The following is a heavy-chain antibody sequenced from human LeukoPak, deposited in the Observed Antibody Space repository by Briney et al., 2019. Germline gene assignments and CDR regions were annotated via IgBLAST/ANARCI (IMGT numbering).Heavy chain of an antibody. J-gene: IGHJ3*01. CDR1: GGSFSSYY. Sequence: SETLSLTCGVYGGSFSSYYWSWIRQPPGKGLEWIGQIDHSGSTNFNPSLKSRVTMSVDTTKKRVSLNLNSVTAADTAVYYCARVLLVTPVAAFDVWGQGTMVAVSS. D-gene: IGHD4-23*01. CDR3: ARVLLVTPVAAFDV. CDR2: IDHSGST. V-gene: IGHV4-34*01.